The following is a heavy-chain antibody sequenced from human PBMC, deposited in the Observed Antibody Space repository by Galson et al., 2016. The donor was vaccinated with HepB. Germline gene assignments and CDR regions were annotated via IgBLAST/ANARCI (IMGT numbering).Heavy chain of an antibody. CDR1: GGSVSTYS. J-gene: IGHJ6*02. Sequence: SETLSLTCTVSGGSVSTYSWSWIRQPPGKGLAWIGYIYYSGYTTSSPSLKSRVTISIDTSNNHFSLKLTSVTAADTAVYYCAREAGRVGDGLIDGGGQGTTVTVSS. CDR3: AREAGRVGDGLIDG. V-gene: IGHV4-59*02. CDR2: IYYSGYT. D-gene: IGHD3-16*01.